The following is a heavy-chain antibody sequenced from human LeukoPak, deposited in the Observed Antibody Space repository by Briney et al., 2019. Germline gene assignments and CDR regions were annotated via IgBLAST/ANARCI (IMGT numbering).Heavy chain of an antibody. CDR2: IKQDGSEK. Sequence: QSGGSLRLSCAASGFTFSSYWMSWVRQAPGKGLEWVANIKQDGSEKYCVDSVRGRFTISRDNAKNSLYLQMNSLRAEDTAVYYCAKLTYYYDNSGYYGDAFDIWGQGTMVTVSS. J-gene: IGHJ3*02. CDR3: AKLTYYYDNSGYYGDAFDI. CDR1: GFTFSSYW. V-gene: IGHV3-7*01. D-gene: IGHD3-22*01.